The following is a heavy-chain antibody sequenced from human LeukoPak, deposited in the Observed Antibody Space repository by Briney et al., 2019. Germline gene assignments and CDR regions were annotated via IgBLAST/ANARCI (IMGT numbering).Heavy chain of an antibody. Sequence: GGSLRLSCAASGFTVSSNYMSWVRQAPGKGLEWVSVIYSGGSTYYADSVKGRFTISRDNSKNTLYLQMNSLRSEDTAVYYCARLFRNYMDVWGKGTTVTVSS. V-gene: IGHV3-53*05. CDR1: GFTVSSNY. CDR2: IYSGGST. J-gene: IGHJ6*03. D-gene: IGHD2-21*01. CDR3: ARLFRNYMDV.